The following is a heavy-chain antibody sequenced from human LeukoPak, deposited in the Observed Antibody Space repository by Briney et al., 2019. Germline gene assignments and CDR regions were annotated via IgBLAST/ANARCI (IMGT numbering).Heavy chain of an antibody. D-gene: IGHD2-8*02. V-gene: IGHV5-51*01. CDR3: ARQSTGGVLRVLV. Sequence: PGQSLTISWQGSGYNFAAYWIGWVSQMPGKGLEWMGIIYPGDSDTKYSPSFQGQVTISADKSISTASLQWSSLQASDTATYYCARQSTGGVLRVLVWGQGTTVIVSS. CDR1: GYNFAAYW. J-gene: IGHJ6*02. CDR2: IYPGDSDT.